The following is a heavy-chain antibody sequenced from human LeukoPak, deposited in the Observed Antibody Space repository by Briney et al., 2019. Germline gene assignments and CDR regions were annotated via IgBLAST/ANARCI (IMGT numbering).Heavy chain of an antibody. CDR3: ARGGGYGDSGDY. J-gene: IGHJ4*02. D-gene: IGHD4-17*01. CDR2: IYYSGST. Sequence: SETLSLTCTVSGGSISSYYWSWIRQPPGKGLEWIGYIYYSGSTNYNSSLKSRVTISVDTSKYQFSLKLSSVTAADTAVYYCARGGGYGDSGDYWGQGTLVTVSS. V-gene: IGHV4-59*01. CDR1: GGSISSYY.